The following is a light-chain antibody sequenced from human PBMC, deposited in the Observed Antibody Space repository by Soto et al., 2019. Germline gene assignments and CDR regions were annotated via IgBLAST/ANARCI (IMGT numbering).Light chain of an antibody. CDR3: SSYSTSSPVV. V-gene: IGLV2-14*03. Sequence: QSALTQPASVSGSPGQSITISCTGTSSDVGNYNYISWYQQHPGKAPKLMIFDVSNRPSGVSDRFSGSKSGNTASLTISGLQADDEADYSCSSYSTSSPVVFGGGTKLTVL. CDR2: DVS. J-gene: IGLJ2*01. CDR1: SSDVGNYNY.